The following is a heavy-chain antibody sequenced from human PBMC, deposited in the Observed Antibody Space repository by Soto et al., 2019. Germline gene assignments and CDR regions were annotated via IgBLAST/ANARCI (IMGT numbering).Heavy chain of an antibody. CDR1: GFAFTSYW. J-gene: IGHJ4*02. V-gene: IGHV3-74*01. D-gene: IGHD2-8*01. CDR2: INSDGSST. Sequence: GGSLRLSCASSGFAFTSYWMHCFRQPPGKGLVWVSRINSDGSSTSYADSVKGRFTISRDNAKNTLYLQMNSLRAEDTAIYYCAGRDCTNNICNFYWGQGALVTVSS. CDR3: AGRDCTNNICNFY.